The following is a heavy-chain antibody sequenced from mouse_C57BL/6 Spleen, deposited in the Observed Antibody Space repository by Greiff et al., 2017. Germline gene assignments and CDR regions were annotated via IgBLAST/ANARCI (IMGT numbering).Heavy chain of an antibody. D-gene: IGHD1-1*01. CDR2: IDPNSGGT. CDR1: GYTFTSYW. V-gene: IGHV1-72*01. CDR3: AREDYGSPLDWYFDV. Sequence: VQLQQPGAELVKPGASVKLSCKASGYTFTSYWMHWVKQRPGRGLEWLGRIDPNSGGTKYNEKFKSKATLTVDKPSSTAYMQLSSLTSEDSAVYYCAREDYGSPLDWYFDVWGTGTTVTVSS. J-gene: IGHJ1*03.